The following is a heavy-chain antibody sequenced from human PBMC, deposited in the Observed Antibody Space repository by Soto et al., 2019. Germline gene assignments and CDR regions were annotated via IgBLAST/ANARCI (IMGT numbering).Heavy chain of an antibody. Sequence: ASVKVSCKTSGYTFTNFALSWVRQAPGQGLEWIGFVSANNGFTHFAQKFQGRVSVKTDTSTNTVYLDLRSLSSDDTAVYYCAGGGAARHLDSWGQGTPVTVSS. D-gene: IGHD6-6*01. J-gene: IGHJ5*01. CDR1: GYTFTNFA. CDR2: VSANNGFT. V-gene: IGHV1-18*01. CDR3: AGGGAARHLDS.